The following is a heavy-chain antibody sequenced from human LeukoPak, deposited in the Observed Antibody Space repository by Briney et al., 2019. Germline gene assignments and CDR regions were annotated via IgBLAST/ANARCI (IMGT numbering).Heavy chain of an antibody. Sequence: ASVKVSCKASGYTFTGYYMHWVRQAPGQGLEWMGWINPNSGGTNYAQKVQGRVTMTRNTSISTAYMELSRLRSDDTAVYYCARDWTGYSSGWDTLEDYWGQGTLVTVSS. CDR2: INPNSGGT. CDR3: ARDWTGYSSGWDTLEDY. CDR1: GYTFTGYY. J-gene: IGHJ4*02. D-gene: IGHD6-19*01. V-gene: IGHV1-2*02.